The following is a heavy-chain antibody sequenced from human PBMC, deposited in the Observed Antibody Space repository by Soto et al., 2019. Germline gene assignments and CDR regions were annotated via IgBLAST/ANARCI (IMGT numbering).Heavy chain of an antibody. Sequence: QVQLVESGGGVVQPGRSLRLSCAASGFTFSSYAMHWFRQAPGKGLEWVAVISYDGSNKYYADSVKGRFTISRDNSKNTLYLQMNSLRAEDTAVYYCATLPGYSSGWYDGGQGTLVTVSS. CDR1: GFTFSSYA. CDR2: ISYDGSNK. J-gene: IGHJ4*02. V-gene: IGHV3-30-3*01. CDR3: ATLPGYSSGWYD. D-gene: IGHD6-19*01.